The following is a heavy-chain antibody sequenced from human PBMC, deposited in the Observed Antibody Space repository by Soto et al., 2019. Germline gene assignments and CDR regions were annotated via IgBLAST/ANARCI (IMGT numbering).Heavy chain of an antibody. CDR3: EKVLRRGGGYYYGMDV. Sequence: QVQLVESGGGVVQPGRSLRLSCAASGFTFSSYGMHWVRQAPGKGLEWVAVISYDGSNKYYADSVKGRFTISRDNSKNTLYLQMHSLRAEDKAVYYCEKVLRRGGGYYYGMDVWGQGTTVTVSS. CDR1: GFTFSSYG. D-gene: IGHD3-3*01. J-gene: IGHJ6*02. V-gene: IGHV3-30*18. CDR2: ISYDGSNK.